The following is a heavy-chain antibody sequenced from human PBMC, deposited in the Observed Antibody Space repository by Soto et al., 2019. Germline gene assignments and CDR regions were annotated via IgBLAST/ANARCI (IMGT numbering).Heavy chain of an antibody. Sequence: AGGSLRLSCAASGFTFSSYGMHWVRQAPGKGLEWVAVIWYDGSNKYYADSVKGRFTISRDNSKNTLYLQMNSLRAEDTAVYYCARASRITMVRGRNYYGMDVWGQGTTVTVSS. J-gene: IGHJ6*02. V-gene: IGHV3-33*01. D-gene: IGHD3-10*01. CDR1: GFTFSSYG. CDR2: IWYDGSNK. CDR3: ARASRITMVRGRNYYGMDV.